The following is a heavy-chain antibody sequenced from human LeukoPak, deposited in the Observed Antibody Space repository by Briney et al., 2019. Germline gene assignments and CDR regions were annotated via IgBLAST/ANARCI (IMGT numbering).Heavy chain of an antibody. CDR2: IYYSGST. CDR1: GGSISSYY. V-gene: IGHV4-59*08. J-gene: IGHJ3*02. D-gene: IGHD5-24*01. Sequence: SETLSLTCTVSGGSISSYYWSWIRQPPGKGLEWIAYIYYSGSTNYNPSPKSRVTISVDTSKNQFSLRLNSVTAADTAVYYCARHPPNYSLGAFDIWGQGTMVTVSS. CDR3: ARHPPNYSLGAFDI.